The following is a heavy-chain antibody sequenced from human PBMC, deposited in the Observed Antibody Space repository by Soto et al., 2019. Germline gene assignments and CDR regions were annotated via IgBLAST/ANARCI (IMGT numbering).Heavy chain of an antibody. D-gene: IGHD4-17*01. J-gene: IGHJ4*02. Sequence: SETLSLTCTVSGGSISSYYWSWIRQPPGKGLEWIGYIYYSGSTNYNPSLKSRVTISVDTSKNQFSLKLSSVTAADTAVYYCARRDYGDYVFDYWGQGTLVTVSS. CDR2: IYYSGST. CDR1: GGSISSYY. CDR3: ARRDYGDYVFDY. V-gene: IGHV4-59*08.